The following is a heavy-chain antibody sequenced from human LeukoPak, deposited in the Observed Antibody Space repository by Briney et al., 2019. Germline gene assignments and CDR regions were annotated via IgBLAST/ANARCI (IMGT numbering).Heavy chain of an antibody. CDR1: GFTFSSYG. CDR3: ARALMVSYYGMDV. CDR2: IWYDGSNK. J-gene: IGHJ6*04. Sequence: SGGSLRLSCAASGFTFSSYGMHWVRQAPGKGLEWVAVIWYDGSNKYYADSVKGRFTISRDNSKNTLYLQMNSLRAEDTAVYYCARALMVSYYGMDVWGKGTTVTVSS. V-gene: IGHV3-33*08. D-gene: IGHD3-10*01.